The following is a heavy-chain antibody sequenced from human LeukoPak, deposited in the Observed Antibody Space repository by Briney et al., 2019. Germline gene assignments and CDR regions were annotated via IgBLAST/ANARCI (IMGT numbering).Heavy chain of an antibody. Sequence: ASVKVSCKASGGTFSSCAISWVRQAPGQGLEWMGRIIPTLGIANYAQKFQGRVTITADKSTSTAYMELSSLRSEDTAVYYCAREIKGVYYDSSGYIHYWGQGTLVTVSS. CDR1: GGTFSSCA. V-gene: IGHV1-69*04. CDR2: IIPTLGIA. CDR3: AREIKGVYYDSSGYIHY. J-gene: IGHJ4*02. D-gene: IGHD3-22*01.